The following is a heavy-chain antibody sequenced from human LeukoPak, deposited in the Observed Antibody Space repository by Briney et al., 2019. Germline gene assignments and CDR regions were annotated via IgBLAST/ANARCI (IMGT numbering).Heavy chain of an antibody. J-gene: IGHJ4*02. D-gene: IGHD3-10*01. Sequence: PGGSLRLSCAASGSTFSIYAMMWVRQAPGKRLEWISSITGSGDGTYYADSVRGRFTISRDNSENTLYLQVSSLRAEDTAVYFCVKGFVHPTYYFDYWGQGTLVTVSS. CDR1: GSTFSIYA. CDR3: VKGFVHPTYYFDY. V-gene: IGHV3-23*01. CDR2: ITGSGDGT.